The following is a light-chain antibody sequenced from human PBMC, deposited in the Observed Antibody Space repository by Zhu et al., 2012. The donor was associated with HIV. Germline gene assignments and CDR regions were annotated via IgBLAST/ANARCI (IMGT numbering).Light chain of an antibody. J-gene: IGKJ5*01. CDR2: GAS. Sequence: EIVLTQSPGTLSLSPGERATLSCRASQSLGGDYLTWYQQKPGQSPRLLIYGASSRATGIPGRFSGSGSGTDFTLTISSLEPEDFAVYYCQHYGGSPLITFGQGTRLEIK. V-gene: IGKV3-20*01. CDR1: QSLGGDY. CDR3: QHYGGSPLIT.